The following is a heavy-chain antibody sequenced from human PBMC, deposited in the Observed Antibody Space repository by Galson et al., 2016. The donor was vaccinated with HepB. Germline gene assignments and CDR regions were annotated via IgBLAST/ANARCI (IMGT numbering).Heavy chain of an antibody. CDR2: IKQDGSEK. J-gene: IGHJ6*02. CDR3: ARGVRQQLVWYYYYATDV. D-gene: IGHD6-13*01. Sequence: SLRLSCAASGFTFTNYWMSWVRQAPGKGLEWVANIKQDGSEKYYVDSVTGRFTISRDNAKNSPYLQMSSLRVEDTAIYYCARGVRQQLVWYYYYATDVWGQGTTVTVSS. V-gene: IGHV3-7*01. CDR1: GFTFTNYW.